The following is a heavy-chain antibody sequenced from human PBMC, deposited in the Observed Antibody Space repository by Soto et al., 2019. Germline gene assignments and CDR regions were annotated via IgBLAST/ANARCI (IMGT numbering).Heavy chain of an antibody. CDR3: ARVRAYCGGDCYPWGWFDP. D-gene: IGHD2-21*02. CDR1: GYSFTSYW. CDR2: IYPGDSDT. V-gene: IGHV5-51*01. J-gene: IGHJ5*02. Sequence: GESLKISCKGSGYSFTSYWIGWVRQMPGKGLEWMGIIYPGDSDTRYSPAFQGQVTISADKSISTAYLQWSSLKASDTAMYYCARVRAYCGGDCYPWGWFDPWGQGTLVTVSS.